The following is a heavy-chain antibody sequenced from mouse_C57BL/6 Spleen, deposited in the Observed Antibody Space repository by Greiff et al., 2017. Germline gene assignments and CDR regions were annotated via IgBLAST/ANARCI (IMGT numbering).Heavy chain of an antibody. CDR1: GYTFTDYE. J-gene: IGHJ3*01. CDR3: TRWKGTAQATGAD. CDR2: IDPETGGT. D-gene: IGHD3-2*02. V-gene: IGHV1-15*01. Sequence: QVQLKESGAELVRPGASVTLSCKASGYTFTDYEMHWVKQTPVHGLEWIGAIDPETGGTAYNQKFKGKAILTADKASSPAYMELRSLKSEDAAVYYCTRWKGTAQATGADWGQGTLVTVSA.